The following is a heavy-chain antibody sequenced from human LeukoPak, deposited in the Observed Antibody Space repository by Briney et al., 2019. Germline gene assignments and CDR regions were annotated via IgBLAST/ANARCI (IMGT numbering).Heavy chain of an antibody. Sequence: GGSLRLSCAASGFTFSDYALTWVRQAPGKGLEWVSAFTGVGGAPYYADPVKGRFTISIDSYKNTLHLQMSSLRPEDTAVYYCARSQGGSCGGAGCSFDYWGQGSLVTVSS. CDR2: FTGVGGAP. J-gene: IGHJ4*02. V-gene: IGHV3-23*01. CDR1: GFTFSDYA. CDR3: ARSQGGSCGGAGCSFDY. D-gene: IGHD2-15*01.